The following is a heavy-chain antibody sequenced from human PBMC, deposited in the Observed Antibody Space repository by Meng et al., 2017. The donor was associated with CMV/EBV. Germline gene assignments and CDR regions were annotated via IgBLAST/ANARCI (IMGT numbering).Heavy chain of an antibody. Sequence: ASVKVSCKAFAYTFTGYYLHWVRQAPGQGLEWMGWINANSGGTNYAQKFQGRVTMTRDTAIGTAYMSLSRLRSDDTAVYYCASAGDITGTGRDYYYYYGMDVWGQGTTVTVSS. V-gene: IGHV1-2*02. CDR2: INANSGGT. CDR3: ASAGDITGTGRDYYYYYGMDV. CDR1: AYTFTGYY. J-gene: IGHJ6*02. D-gene: IGHD1-7*01.